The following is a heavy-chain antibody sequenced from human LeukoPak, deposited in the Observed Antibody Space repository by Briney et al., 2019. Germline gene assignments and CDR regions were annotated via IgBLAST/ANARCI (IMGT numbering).Heavy chain of an antibody. CDR1: GGSISSYC. CDR2: IHYSGST. CDR3: ARLIGATTPLDI. D-gene: IGHD1-26*01. V-gene: IGHV4-59*08. Sequence: SETLSLTCTVSGGSISSYCWSRIRQPPGKGLEWIGYIHYSGSTNYNPSLKSRVTISVDTSKNQFSLKLSSVTAADTAVYYCARLIGATTPLDIWGQGTMVTVSS. J-gene: IGHJ3*02.